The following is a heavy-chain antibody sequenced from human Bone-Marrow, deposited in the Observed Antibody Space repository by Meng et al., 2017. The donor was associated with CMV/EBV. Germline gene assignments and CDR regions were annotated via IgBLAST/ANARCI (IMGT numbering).Heavy chain of an antibody. CDR2: INPNSDGT. J-gene: IGHJ4*02. CDR1: GYTFTDYY. V-gene: IGHV1-2*02. Sequence: ASVKVSCKASGYTFTDYYIHWVRQAPGQGLEWMGWINPNSDGTKYAQKFQGRVTMARDTSISTAYMELSRLRSDDTAVYYCARGYCSSTSCYDFDHWGQGALVTVSS. CDR3: ARGYCSSTSCYDFDH. D-gene: IGHD2-2*01.